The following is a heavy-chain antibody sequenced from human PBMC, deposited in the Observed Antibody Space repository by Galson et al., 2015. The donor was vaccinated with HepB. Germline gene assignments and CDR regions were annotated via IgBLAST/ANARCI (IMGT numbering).Heavy chain of an antibody. D-gene: IGHD6-19*01. CDR1: GYTFTSYY. J-gene: IGHJ4*02. V-gene: IGHV1-46*01. CDR3: ARDFRVAGDWVGYYFDY. CDR2: INPSGGST. Sequence: SVKVSCKASGYTFTSYYMHWVRQAPGQGLEWMGIINPSGGSTSYAQKFQGRVTMTRDTSTSTVYMELSSLRSEDTAVYYCARDFRVAGDWVGYYFDYWGQGTLVTVSS.